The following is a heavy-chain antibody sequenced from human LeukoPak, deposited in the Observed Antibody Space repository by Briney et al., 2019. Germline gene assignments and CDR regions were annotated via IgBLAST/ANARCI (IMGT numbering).Heavy chain of an antibody. CDR2: ISAYNGNT. V-gene: IGHV1-18*01. J-gene: IGHJ6*03. CDR1: GYTFTSYG. D-gene: IGHD5-18*01. CDR3: ARDRLWSYYYYYMDV. Sequence: ASVKVSCKASGYTFTSYGISWVRQAPGQGLEWMGWISAYNGNTNYAQKLQGRVTMTTDTSTSTAYMELRSLRSDDTDVYYCARDRLWSYYYYYMDVWGKGTTVTVSS.